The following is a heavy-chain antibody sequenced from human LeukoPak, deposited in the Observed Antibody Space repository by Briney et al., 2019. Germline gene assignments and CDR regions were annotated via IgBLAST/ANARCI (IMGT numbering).Heavy chain of an antibody. Sequence: ASVKVSCEASGGTFSSYAISWVRQAPGQGLEWMGGIIPIFGTANYAQKFQGRVTITADKSTSTAYMELSSLRSEDTAVYYCARDRSGWYGNFDYWGQGTLVTVSS. CDR3: ARDRSGWYGNFDY. J-gene: IGHJ4*02. CDR2: IIPIFGTA. V-gene: IGHV1-69*06. D-gene: IGHD6-19*01. CDR1: GGTFSSYA.